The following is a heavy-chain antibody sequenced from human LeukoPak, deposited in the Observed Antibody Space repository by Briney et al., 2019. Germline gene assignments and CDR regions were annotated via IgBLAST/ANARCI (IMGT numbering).Heavy chain of an antibody. Sequence: GGSLRLSCAASGFTFSSYAMHWVRQAPGEGLEWVAVISYDGSNKYYADSVKGRFTISRDNSKNTLYLQMNSLRAEDTAVYYCARVAYDSSGYSMWGQGTLVTVSS. J-gene: IGHJ4*02. V-gene: IGHV3-30-3*01. CDR3: ARVAYDSSGYSM. D-gene: IGHD3-22*01. CDR1: GFTFSSYA. CDR2: ISYDGSNK.